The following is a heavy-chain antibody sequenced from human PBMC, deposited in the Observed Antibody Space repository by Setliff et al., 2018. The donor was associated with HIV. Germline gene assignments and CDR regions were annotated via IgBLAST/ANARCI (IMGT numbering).Heavy chain of an antibody. V-gene: IGHV4-61*02. J-gene: IGHJ2*01. CDR3: ARGVGEYYNFWSGYPAWYFDL. Sequence: SETLSLTCTVSGGSISSGNYYWSWIRQAAGKGLEWIGRIYTSGSANYNPSLKSRVTISVDTSKNQFSLKLSSVTAADTAVYYCARGVGEYYNFWSGYPAWYFDLWGRGTLVTVSS. CDR2: IYTSGSA. CDR1: GGSISSGNYY. D-gene: IGHD3-3*01.